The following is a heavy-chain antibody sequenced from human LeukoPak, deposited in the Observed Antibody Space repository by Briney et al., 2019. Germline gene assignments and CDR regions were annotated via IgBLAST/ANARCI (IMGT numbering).Heavy chain of an antibody. CDR2: ISAYNGNT. D-gene: IGHD1-20*01. J-gene: IGHJ5*02. CDR1: GYTFTSYG. V-gene: IGHV1-18*01. Sequence: VASVKVSCKASGYTFTSYGISWVRQAPGQGLEWMGWISAYNGNTNYAQKLQGRVTLTTDTSTSTAYMELRSLRSDDTAVYYCARSYNWNDGSVNWFDPWGQGTLVTVSS. CDR3: ARSYNWNDGSVNWFDP.